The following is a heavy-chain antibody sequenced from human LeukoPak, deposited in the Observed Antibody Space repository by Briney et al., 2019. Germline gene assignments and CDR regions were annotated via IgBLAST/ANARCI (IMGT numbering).Heavy chain of an antibody. CDR1: GGSISSYY. D-gene: IGHD6-13*01. V-gene: IGHV4-59*01. J-gene: IGHJ5*02. CDR3: ARGAPYSSSWYR. CDR2: IYYSGST. Sequence: SETLSLTCTVPGGSISSYYWSWTRQPPGKGLEWIGYIYYSGSTNYNPSLKSRVTISVDTSKNQFSLKLSSVTAADTAVYYCARGAPYSSSWYRWGQGTLVTVSS.